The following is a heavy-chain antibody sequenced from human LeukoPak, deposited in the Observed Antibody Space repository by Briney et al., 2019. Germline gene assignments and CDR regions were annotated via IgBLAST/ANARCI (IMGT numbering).Heavy chain of an antibody. CDR1: GGTFSSYA. Sequence: RWASVKVSCKASGGTFSSYAINWVRQAPGQGLKWMGGIIPIFGTANYAQKFQGRVTITADEYTSTAYMELRSLRSDDTAVYYCARDLFPFYGSGIGGDYWGQGTLVTVSS. V-gene: IGHV1-69*13. D-gene: IGHD3-10*01. CDR3: ARDLFPFYGSGIGGDY. J-gene: IGHJ4*02. CDR2: IIPIFGTA.